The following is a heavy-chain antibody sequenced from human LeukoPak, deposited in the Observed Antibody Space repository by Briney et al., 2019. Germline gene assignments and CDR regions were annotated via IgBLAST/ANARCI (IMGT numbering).Heavy chain of an antibody. CDR3: ARDQSYDILTGYYVY. D-gene: IGHD3-9*01. V-gene: IGHV3-53*05. CDR1: GFTVSSNY. Sequence: GGSPRLSCAASGFTVSSNYMSWVRQAPGKGLEWVSVIYSGGDTYYADSVKGRFTISRDNSKNTLYLQMNTLRAEDTAVYYCARDQSYDILTGYYVYWGQGTLVTVSS. J-gene: IGHJ4*02. CDR2: IYSGGDT.